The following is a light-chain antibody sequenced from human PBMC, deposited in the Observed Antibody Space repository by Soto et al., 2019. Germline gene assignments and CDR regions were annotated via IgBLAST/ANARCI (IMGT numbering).Light chain of an antibody. CDR1: SSNIGAGYD. CDR2: GNS. J-gene: IGLJ7*01. V-gene: IGLV1-40*01. Sequence: QAVVTQPPSVSGAPGQRVTISCTGSSSNIGAGYDVHWYQQLPGTAPKLLIYGNSNRPSGVPDRFSGSKSGTSASLAITGLQAEDGADYYCQSYDSSLSSVFGGGTQLTVL. CDR3: QSYDSSLSSV.